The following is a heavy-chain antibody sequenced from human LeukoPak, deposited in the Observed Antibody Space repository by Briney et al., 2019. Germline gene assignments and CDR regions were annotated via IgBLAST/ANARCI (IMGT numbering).Heavy chain of an antibody. J-gene: IGHJ5*02. CDR3: AREREPYDFWSGYSYNWFDP. V-gene: IGHV1-69*04. D-gene: IGHD3-3*01. CDR2: IIPILGIA. Sequence: SVKVSCKASGGTFSSYTISWVRQAPGQGLEWMGRIIPILGIANHAQKFQGRVTITADKSTSTAYMELSSLRSEDTAEYYCAREREPYDFWSGYSYNWFDPWGQGTLVTVSP. CDR1: GGTFSSYT.